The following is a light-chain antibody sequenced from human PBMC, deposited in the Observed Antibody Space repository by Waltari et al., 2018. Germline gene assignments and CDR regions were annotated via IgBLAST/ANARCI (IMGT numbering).Light chain of an antibody. V-gene: IGKV4-1*01. Sequence: DIVMTQSPDSLAVSLGERAIINCKSSQSVLYSANNRNYLAWYQQKPGQPPKLLIFSASTRESGVPDRFSGSGSGTDFTLTISSLQAEDVAVYYCQQYYSPFTFGPGTKVDIK. J-gene: IGKJ3*01. CDR1: QSVLYSANNRNY. CDR3: QQYYSPFT. CDR2: SAS.